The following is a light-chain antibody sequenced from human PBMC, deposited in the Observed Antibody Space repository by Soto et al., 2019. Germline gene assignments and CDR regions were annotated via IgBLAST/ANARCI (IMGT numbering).Light chain of an antibody. CDR1: QSITAR. V-gene: IGKV1-5*01. J-gene: IGKJ4*01. CDR3: QQYNSFSLT. Sequence: DIQLTQSPSTLSASVADRVTITCRASQSITARLAWYQQKPGKPPKLLIYDASMLERGVPSRFSGSGSGTEFTLTISSLQPDDFATYYCQQYNSFSLTFGGGTKVDIK. CDR2: DAS.